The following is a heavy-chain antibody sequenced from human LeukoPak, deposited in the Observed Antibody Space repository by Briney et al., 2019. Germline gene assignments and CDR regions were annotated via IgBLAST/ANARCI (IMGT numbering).Heavy chain of an antibody. Sequence: SETLSLTCTVSGGSISGFYWSWLRQPPGNELEWIAYTHISGNSGYNPSLQSRVTISLDTSKNQFSLRLTSVTAADTAVYYCARHTQYGDYNPLNMWGRGTLVTVSA. CDR2: THISGNS. V-gene: IGHV4-4*09. D-gene: IGHD4-17*01. J-gene: IGHJ3*02. CDR3: ARHTQYGDYNPLNM. CDR1: GGSISGFY.